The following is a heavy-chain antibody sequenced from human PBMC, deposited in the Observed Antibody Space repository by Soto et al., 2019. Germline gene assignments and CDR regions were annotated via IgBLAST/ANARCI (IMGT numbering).Heavy chain of an antibody. Sequence: PGESLKISCKGSGYCFSIHWVAWLRQMPGKGLEWVGIIYPGNSNTMYSPSFQGQVTISADTALSTTYLQWDTLKPSDTAIYFCASDSHYDGGNCPMGGFDMWGKGTMVTVSS. CDR1: GYCFSIHW. V-gene: IGHV5-51*01. D-gene: IGHD2-15*01. CDR2: IYPGNSNT. CDR3: ASDSHYDGGNCPMGGFDM. J-gene: IGHJ3*02.